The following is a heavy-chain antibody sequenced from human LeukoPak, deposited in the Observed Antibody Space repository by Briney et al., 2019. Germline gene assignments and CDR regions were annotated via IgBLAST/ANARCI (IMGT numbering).Heavy chain of an antibody. CDR3: ARESFYFDAVSFDY. Sequence: PGGSLRLSCAASRFSFTNYGFHWVRQAPGKGLEWVAVISLDGNNKYYEDSVKGRFTISRDNSKNTLYLQMNSLRAEDTAVYYCARESFYFDAVSFDYWGQGTLVTVSS. D-gene: IGHD3-9*01. J-gene: IGHJ4*02. CDR2: ISLDGNNK. V-gene: IGHV3-30*03. CDR1: RFSFTNYG.